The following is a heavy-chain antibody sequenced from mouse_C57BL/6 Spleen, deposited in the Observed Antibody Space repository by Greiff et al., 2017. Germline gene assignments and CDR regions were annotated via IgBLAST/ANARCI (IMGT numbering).Heavy chain of an antibody. V-gene: IGHV1-69*01. D-gene: IGHD2-3*01. CDR1: GYTFTSYW. Sequence: QVQLQQPGAELVMPGASVKLSCKASGYTFTSYWMHWVKQRPGQGLEWIGEIDPSDSYTNYNQKFKGKSTLTVDKSSSTAYMQLSSLTSEDSAVYYCARGNDGSRYGGQGTTLTVSS. CDR3: ARGNDGSRY. J-gene: IGHJ2*01. CDR2: IDPSDSYT.